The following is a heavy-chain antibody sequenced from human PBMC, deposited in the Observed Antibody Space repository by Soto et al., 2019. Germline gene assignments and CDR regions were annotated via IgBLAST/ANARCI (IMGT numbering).Heavy chain of an antibody. D-gene: IGHD3-10*01. CDR2: ISYDGSNR. Sequence: PGGSLRLSCAASGFTFSRFGMHWVRQAPGKGLEWVAVISYDGSNRFYADSVKGRFTISRDNSKNTLYLQMNSLRPEDTAVYYCANDLYGSATYTYYCGMDVWGQGTTVTVSS. V-gene: IGHV3-30*18. CDR1: GFTFSRFG. J-gene: IGHJ6*02. CDR3: ANDLYGSATYTYYCGMDV.